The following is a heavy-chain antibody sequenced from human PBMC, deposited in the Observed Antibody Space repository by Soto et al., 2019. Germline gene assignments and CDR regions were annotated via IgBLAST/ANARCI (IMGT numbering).Heavy chain of an antibody. V-gene: IGHV3-30*18. D-gene: IGHD2-2*01. CDR2: ISYDGSNK. CDR3: AKTYCSSTSCYEGDAYDI. CDR1: GFTFSSYG. J-gene: IGHJ3*02. Sequence: GGSLRLSCAASGFTFSSYGMHWVRQAPGKGLEWVAVISYDGSNKYYADSVKGRFTISRDNSKNTLYLQMNSLRAEDTAVYYCAKTYCSSTSCYEGDAYDIWSQGTMVTVSS.